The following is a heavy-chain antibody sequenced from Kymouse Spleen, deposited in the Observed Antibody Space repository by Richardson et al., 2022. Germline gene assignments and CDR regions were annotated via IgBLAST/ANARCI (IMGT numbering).Heavy chain of an antibody. V-gene: IGHV3-30*18. CDR2: ISYDGSNK. Sequence: QVQLVESGGGVVQPGRSLRLSCAASGFTFSSYGMHWVRQAPGKGLEWVAVISYDGSNKYYADSVKGRFTISRDNSKNTLYLQMNSLRAEDTAVYYCAKGGIAAAVIYYYYGMDVWGQGTTVTVSS. D-gene: IGHD6-13*01. J-gene: IGHJ6*02. CDR3: AKGGIAAAVIYYYYGMDV. CDR1: GFTFSSYG.